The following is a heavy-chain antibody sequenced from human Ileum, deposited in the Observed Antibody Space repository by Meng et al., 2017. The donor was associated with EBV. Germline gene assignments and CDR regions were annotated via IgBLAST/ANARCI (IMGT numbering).Heavy chain of an antibody. V-gene: IGHV4/OR15-8*01. D-gene: IGHD2-8*01. CDR2: IHHTRGP. CDR3: ASNGAFSLDH. J-gene: IGHJ4*02. Sequence: GAGTVLGGPSATLLLSWRVSGDSISNEHWWMWVRQSPGKGLEWIGEIHHTRGPNYNPSLKSRVIISVDKSNNHFSLRLSAVTAADTAVYYCASNGAFSLDHWGQGTLVTVSS. CDR1: GDSISNEHW.